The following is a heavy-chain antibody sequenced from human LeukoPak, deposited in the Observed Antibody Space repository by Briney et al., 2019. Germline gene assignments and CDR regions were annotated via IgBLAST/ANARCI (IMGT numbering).Heavy chain of an antibody. D-gene: IGHD7-27*01. V-gene: IGHV3-23*01. CDR3: AKDGGLWVSAHWGDS. CDR2: ITTSDGNT. Sequence: GGSLRLSCVASGSTFSSYAMSWVRQAPGKGLEWVSTITTSDGNTYYADSVKGRFTVSRDNSKNTRFLQMNSLRAEDTAVYYCAKDGGLWVSAHWGDSWGRGTLVTVSS. J-gene: IGHJ4*02. CDR1: GSTFSSYA.